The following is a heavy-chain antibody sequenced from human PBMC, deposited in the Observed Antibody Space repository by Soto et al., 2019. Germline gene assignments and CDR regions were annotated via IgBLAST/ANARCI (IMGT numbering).Heavy chain of an antibody. V-gene: IGHV4-59*01. CDR3: ARVRYYGSGREDYYYGMDV. D-gene: IGHD3-10*01. CDR1: GGSISSYY. Sequence: QVQLQESGPGLVKPSETLSLTCTVSGGSISSYYWSWIRQPPGKGLESIGYIYYSGSTNYNPSLKSRVTISVDTSKNQFSLKLSSVTAADTAVYYCARVRYYGSGREDYYYGMDVWGQGTTVTVSS. J-gene: IGHJ6*02. CDR2: IYYSGST.